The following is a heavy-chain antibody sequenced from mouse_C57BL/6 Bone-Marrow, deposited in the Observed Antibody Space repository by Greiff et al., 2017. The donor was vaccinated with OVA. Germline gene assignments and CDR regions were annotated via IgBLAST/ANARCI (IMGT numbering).Heavy chain of an antibody. V-gene: IGHV1-61*01. CDR2: IYPSDSET. CDR3: ARRGGLRRSWLAY. Sequence: QVQLQQPGAELVRPGSSVKLSCKASGYTFTSYWMDWVKQRPGQGLEWIGNIYPSDSETHYNQKFKDKATLTVDKSSSTAYMQLSSLTSEDSAVYYCARRGGLRRSWLAYWGQGTLVTVSA. J-gene: IGHJ3*01. D-gene: IGHD2-4*01. CDR1: GYTFTSYW.